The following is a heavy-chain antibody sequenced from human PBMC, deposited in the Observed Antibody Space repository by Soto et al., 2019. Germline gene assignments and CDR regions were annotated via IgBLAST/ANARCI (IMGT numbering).Heavy chain of an antibody. J-gene: IGHJ4*02. V-gene: IGHV1-69*06. CDR3: ARGKRLGSKIVTAAMGSDY. D-gene: IGHD2-2*01. Sequence: SVKVSCKTSGGTFSTYAITWVRQAPGQRLEWMGGIIPIFGTANYAQKFQGRVTITAEKSTSTAYMELSSLRSDDTAVYYCARGKRLGSKIVTAAMGSDYWGQGTLVTVSS. CDR2: IIPIFGTA. CDR1: GGTFSTYA.